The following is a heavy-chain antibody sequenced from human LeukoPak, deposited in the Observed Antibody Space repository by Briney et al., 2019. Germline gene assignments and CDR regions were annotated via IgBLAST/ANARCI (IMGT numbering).Heavy chain of an antibody. J-gene: IGHJ6*03. CDR3: AKGASRVYSYYMDV. CDR2: IRYDGSNR. CDR1: GFTFSSYD. V-gene: IGHV3-30*02. Sequence: GESLGLSCATSGFTFSSYDMYWVRQAPGKGLEWVAFIRYDGSNRYYADSVRGRFTISRDNSRNTLYVQMNSLRAEDTAVYYCAKGASRVYSYYMDVWGKGPRSPSP.